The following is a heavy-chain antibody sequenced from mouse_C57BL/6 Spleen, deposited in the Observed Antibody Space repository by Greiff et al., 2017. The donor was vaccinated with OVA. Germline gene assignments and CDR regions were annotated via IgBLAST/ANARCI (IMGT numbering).Heavy chain of an antibody. J-gene: IGHJ1*03. V-gene: IGHV1-53*01. Sequence: QVQLQQPGTELVKPGASVTLSCKASGYTFTSYWMHWVKQRPGQGLEWIGNINPSNGGTNYTEKFTSKATLTVDKSSSAAYMKLSSLTAEDSAGYYCARGGDGNGYFDVWGTGTTVTVSS. CDR2: INPSNGGT. CDR1: GYTFTSYW. D-gene: IGHD2-1*01. CDR3: ARGGDGNGYFDV.